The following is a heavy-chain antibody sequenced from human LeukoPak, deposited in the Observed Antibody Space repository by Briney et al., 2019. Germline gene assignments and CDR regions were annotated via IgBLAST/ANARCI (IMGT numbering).Heavy chain of an antibody. J-gene: IGHJ4*02. Sequence: GGSLRLSCAASGFTFSSYGMSWVRQAPGKGLEWVSVIGVSDDTSKADSVKGRFTISRDNSKNTLYLQMNSLRAEDTAVYYCARHEYSSSSRGYWGQGTLVTVSS. CDR2: IGVSDDT. D-gene: IGHD6-6*01. V-gene: IGHV3-23*01. CDR1: GFTFSSYG. CDR3: ARHEYSSSSRGY.